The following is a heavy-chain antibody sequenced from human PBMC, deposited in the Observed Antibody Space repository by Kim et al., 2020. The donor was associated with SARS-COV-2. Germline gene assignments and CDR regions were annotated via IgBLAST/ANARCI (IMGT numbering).Heavy chain of an antibody. V-gene: IGHV3-74*01. Sequence: GGSLRLSCAASGFTFSSYWMHWVRQGPGKGLMWVSRINNDGSDTIYADSVKGRLTISRDNAKNTVYLQMNNLRVDDTAIYYCARGNFGVRGGGYWGQGTLVTVSS. CDR1: GFTFSSYW. CDR3: ARGNFGVRGGGY. CDR2: INNDGSDT. J-gene: IGHJ4*02. D-gene: IGHD3-3*01.